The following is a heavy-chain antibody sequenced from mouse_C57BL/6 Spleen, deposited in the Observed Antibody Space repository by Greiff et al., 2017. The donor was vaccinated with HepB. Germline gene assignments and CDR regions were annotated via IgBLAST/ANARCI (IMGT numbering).Heavy chain of an antibody. CDR3: ARSGYYYGSSYGFAY. D-gene: IGHD1-1*01. CDR1: GYAFSSSW. Sequence: QVQLKQSGPELMKPGASVKISCKASGYAFSSSWMNWVKQRPGKGLEWIGRIYPGDGDTNYNGKFKGKATLTADKSSSTAYMQLSSLTSEDSAVYFCARSGYYYGSSYGFAYWGQGTLVTVSA. CDR2: IYPGDGDT. V-gene: IGHV1-82*01. J-gene: IGHJ3*01.